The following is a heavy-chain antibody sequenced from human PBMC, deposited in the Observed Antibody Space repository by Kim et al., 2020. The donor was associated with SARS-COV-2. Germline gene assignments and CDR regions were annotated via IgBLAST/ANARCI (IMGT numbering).Heavy chain of an antibody. CDR1: GFTFSNYN. J-gene: IGHJ4*02. Sequence: GGSLGLSCAASGFTFSNYNMNWVRQAPGKGLEWVSSITSSSSYIYYADSVKGRFTISRDNAKNSLYLQMNSLRAEDTAVYYCARDPLHCSSTSCYIDYWGQGTLVTVSS. D-gene: IGHD2-2*02. CDR3: ARDPLHCSSTSCYIDY. CDR2: ITSSSSYI. V-gene: IGHV3-21*01.